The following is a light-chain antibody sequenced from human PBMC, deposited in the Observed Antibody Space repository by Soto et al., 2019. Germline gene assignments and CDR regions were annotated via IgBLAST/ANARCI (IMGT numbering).Light chain of an antibody. J-gene: IGKJ1*01. CDR3: QHYNIYSEA. CDR1: QSISGW. V-gene: IGKV1-5*03. CDR2: KVS. Sequence: DIQMTQSPSSLSASVGDRVTITCRASQSISGWLAWYQQKPGKAPKLLIYKVSSLERGVPSRFSGSGSGTEFTLTISSLQPDDFATYYCQHYNIYSEAFGQGTKVDIK.